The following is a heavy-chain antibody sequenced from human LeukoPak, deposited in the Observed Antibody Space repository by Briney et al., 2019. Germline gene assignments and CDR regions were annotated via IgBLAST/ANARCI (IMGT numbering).Heavy chain of an antibody. J-gene: IGHJ6*03. V-gene: IGHV3-53*01. CDR2: IYSGGSA. Sequence: GGSLRLSCAASGITVSNSYMSWVRQAPGKGLEWVSVIYSGGSAYYADSVKGRFTISRDNSKNTLYLQMNSLRADDTAVYYCARDAPQGYYYYMDVWGKGTTVTVSS. CDR1: GITVSNSY. CDR3: ARDAPQGYYYYMDV.